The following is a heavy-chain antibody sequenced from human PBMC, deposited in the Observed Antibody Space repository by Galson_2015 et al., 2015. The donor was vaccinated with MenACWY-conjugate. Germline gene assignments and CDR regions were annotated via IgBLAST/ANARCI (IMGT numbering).Heavy chain of an antibody. CDR1: GDSVSSNSAA. CDR2: TYYRSKWYN. D-gene: IGHD5-18*01. Sequence: CAISGDSVSSNSAAWNWIRQSPSRGLERLGRTYYRSKWYNDYAVSVKSRISINPDTSKNQLTLHLNSVTPEDTAVYYCARAALLRGYIFMYFFDYWGQGTLVTVSS. CDR3: ARAALLRGYIFMYFFDY. J-gene: IGHJ4*02. V-gene: IGHV6-1*01.